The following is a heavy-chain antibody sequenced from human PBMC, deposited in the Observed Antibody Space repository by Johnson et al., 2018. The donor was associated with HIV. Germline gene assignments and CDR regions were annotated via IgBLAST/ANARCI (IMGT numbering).Heavy chain of an antibody. J-gene: IGHJ3*02. V-gene: IGHV3-30*18. D-gene: IGHD7-27*01. CDR3: AKERKLGGLYPAFDI. CDR1: GFTFSSYG. CDR2: ISYDGSNK. Sequence: QVQLVESGGGVVQPGRSLRLSCAASGFTFSSYGMHWVRQAPGKGLEWVAVISYDGSNKYYADSVKGRITISRDNSKNTLYLQMNSLRAEDTAVYYCAKERKLGGLYPAFDIWGKGTMVTVSS.